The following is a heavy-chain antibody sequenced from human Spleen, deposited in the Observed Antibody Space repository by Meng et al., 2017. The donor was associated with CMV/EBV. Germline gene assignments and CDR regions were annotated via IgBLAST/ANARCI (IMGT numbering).Heavy chain of an antibody. J-gene: IGHJ5*02. CDR1: GFTFSDYW. Sequence: GESLKISCVASGFTFSDYWMNWVRQAPGKGLEWVANIKQDGSEKYHVDSVKGRFTISRDNAKNTLYLQMNSMRAEDTAICYCAREADTWGRGTLVTVSS. CDR3: AREADT. V-gene: IGHV3-7*01. CDR2: IKQDGSEK.